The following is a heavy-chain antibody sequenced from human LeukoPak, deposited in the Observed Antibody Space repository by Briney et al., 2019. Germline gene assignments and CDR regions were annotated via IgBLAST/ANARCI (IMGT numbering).Heavy chain of an antibody. CDR2: IIPIYGTP. D-gene: IGHD3-3*02. CDR3: ARGKLGYYYYHMDA. J-gene: IGHJ6*03. Sequence: SVKVSCKASGGTFSSYAISWVRQAPGQGLEWMGGIIPIYGTPHSAQKFQGRVTITTDESTSTAFMDLSSLRSEDTAVYYCARGKLGYYYYHMDAWGKGTTVTVSS. V-gene: IGHV1-69*05. CDR1: GGTFSSYA.